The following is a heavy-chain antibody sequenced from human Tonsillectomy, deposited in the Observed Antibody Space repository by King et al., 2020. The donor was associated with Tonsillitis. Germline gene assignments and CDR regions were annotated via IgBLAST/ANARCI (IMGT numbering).Heavy chain of an antibody. CDR1: GGAFSGYY. Sequence: VQLQQWGAGLLKPSETLSLTCVVYGGAFSGYYWSWIRQPPGKGLEWSGEINHIGITNNNPSLKNRVTMSVDTSKNQFSLKLSSLTAADTAVYYCARGGWPFDNDDAFDIWGQGTVVTVS. V-gene: IGHV4-34*01. J-gene: IGHJ3*02. D-gene: IGHD5-24*01. CDR3: ARGGWPFDNDDAFDI. CDR2: INHIGIT.